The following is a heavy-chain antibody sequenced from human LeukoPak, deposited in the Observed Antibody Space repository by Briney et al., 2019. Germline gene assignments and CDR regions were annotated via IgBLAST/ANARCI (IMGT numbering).Heavy chain of an antibody. CDR1: GFTFSSYS. Sequence: GGSLRLSCAASGFTFSSYSMNWVRQAPGKGLEWVSSISSSSSYIYYADSVKGRFTISRDNAKNSLYLQMNSLRAGDTAVYYCARDSKRLLWFGEPHNWFDPWGQGTLVTVSS. CDR2: ISSSSSYI. J-gene: IGHJ5*02. CDR3: ARDSKRLLWFGEPHNWFDP. V-gene: IGHV3-21*01. D-gene: IGHD3-10*01.